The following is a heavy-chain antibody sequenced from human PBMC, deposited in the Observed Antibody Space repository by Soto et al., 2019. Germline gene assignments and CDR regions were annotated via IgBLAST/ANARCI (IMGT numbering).Heavy chain of an antibody. CDR1: GYTFTKYA. D-gene: IGHD1-1*01. CDR2: INPENGDT. Sequence: QVQLVQSGAEVKKPGSSVKVSCKTSGYTFTKYAIHWVRQAPGRGLEWMGWINPENGDTTFSEEFQGRLTLTRDTSATTAYMQLSTLRSEDTAIYYCARVWMEIPPHYYGWEDWGQGTAVTVSS. V-gene: IGHV1-3*01. J-gene: IGHJ6*02. CDR3: ARVWMEIPPHYYGWED.